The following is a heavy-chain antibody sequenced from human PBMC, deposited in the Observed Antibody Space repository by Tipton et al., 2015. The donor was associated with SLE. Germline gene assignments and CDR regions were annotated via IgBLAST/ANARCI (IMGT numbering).Heavy chain of an antibody. CDR3: ARHEDWGIDY. J-gene: IGHJ4*02. D-gene: IGHD7-27*01. V-gene: IGHV4-61*01. Sequence: TLSLTCTVSGGSISSSSYSWSWIRQPPGKGLEWIGYIYYSGNANYNPSLKSRVTISVDTSTNQFSLKLSSVTAADTAVYYCARHEDWGIDYWGQGTLVTVSS. CDR2: IYYSGNA. CDR1: GGSISSSSYS.